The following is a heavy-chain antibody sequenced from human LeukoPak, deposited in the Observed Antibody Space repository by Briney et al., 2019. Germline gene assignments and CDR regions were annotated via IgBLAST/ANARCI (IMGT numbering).Heavy chain of an antibody. CDR1: GGSISSSSYY. CDR3: ARRSGRWQQLVRPTTALYFDY. Sequence: SETLSLTCTVPGGSISSSSYYWGWIRQPPGKGLEWIGEINHSGSTNYNPSLKSRVTISVGTSKNQFSLKLSSVTAADTAVYYCARRSGRWQQLVRPTTALYFDYRGQGTLVTVSS. CDR2: INHSGST. J-gene: IGHJ4*02. V-gene: IGHV4-39*07. D-gene: IGHD6-13*01.